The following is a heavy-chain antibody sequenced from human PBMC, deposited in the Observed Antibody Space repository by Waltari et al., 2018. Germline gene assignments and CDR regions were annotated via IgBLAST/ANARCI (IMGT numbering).Heavy chain of an antibody. Sequence: EVQLVESGGGLVKPGGSLRLSCAASGFTFSSYSMTWVPQAPGKGLEWVSSISSSSSYIYYADSVKGRFTISRDNAKNSLYLQMNSLRAEDTAVYYCARAPYGGNSEGAFDIWGQGTMVTVSS. V-gene: IGHV3-21*01. J-gene: IGHJ3*02. CDR1: GFTFSSYS. D-gene: IGHD4-17*01. CDR2: ISSSSSYI. CDR3: ARAPYGGNSEGAFDI.